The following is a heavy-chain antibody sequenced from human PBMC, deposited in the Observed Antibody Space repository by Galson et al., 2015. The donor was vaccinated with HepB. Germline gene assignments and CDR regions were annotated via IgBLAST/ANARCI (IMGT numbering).Heavy chain of an antibody. CDR3: ARVCDYGSGSYPRGAFDI. Sequence: SLRLSCAASGFTFSSYWMHWVRQAPGKGLVWVSRINSDGSSTSYADSVKGRFTISRDNAKNTLYLQMNSLRAEDTAVYYCARVCDYGSGSYPRGAFDIWGQGTMVTVSS. CDR1: GFTFSSYW. D-gene: IGHD3-10*01. CDR2: INSDGSST. J-gene: IGHJ3*02. V-gene: IGHV3-74*01.